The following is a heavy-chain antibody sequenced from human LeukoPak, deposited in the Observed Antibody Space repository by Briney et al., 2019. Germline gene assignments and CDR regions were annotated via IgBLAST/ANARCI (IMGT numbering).Heavy chain of an antibody. CDR1: GFTFSDYY. Sequence: PGGSLRLSCAASGFTFSDYYMSWIRQAPGKGLEWISYISDSGTTIYYADSVRGRFTISGDNAKNSLYLQMNSLRAEDTAVYYCARVYIAEDFWGQGTLVTISS. V-gene: IGHV3-11*01. D-gene: IGHD2-15*01. J-gene: IGHJ4*02. CDR2: ISDSGTTI. CDR3: ARVYIAEDF.